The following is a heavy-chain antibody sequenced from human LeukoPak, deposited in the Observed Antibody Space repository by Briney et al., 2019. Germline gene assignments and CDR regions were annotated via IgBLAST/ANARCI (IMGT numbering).Heavy chain of an antibody. Sequence: GGSLRLSCAASGFTFSSYWMNWVRQAPGKGLEWVANINQDGSEKYYVDSVKGRFIITRDNAKNSLYLQMNSLRADDTAVYYCVRAMDVWGQGTTVTVSS. CDR3: VRAMDV. V-gene: IGHV3-7*01. J-gene: IGHJ6*02. CDR2: INQDGSEK. CDR1: GFTFSSYW.